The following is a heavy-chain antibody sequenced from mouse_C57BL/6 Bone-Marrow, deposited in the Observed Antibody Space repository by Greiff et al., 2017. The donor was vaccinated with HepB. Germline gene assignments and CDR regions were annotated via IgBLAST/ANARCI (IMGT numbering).Heavy chain of an antibody. V-gene: IGHV3-6*01. CDR3: ARGGIDY. J-gene: IGHJ2*01. CDR2: ISYDGSN. Sequence: EVKLQESGPGLVKPSQSLSLTCSVTGYSITSGYYWNWIRQFPGNKLEWMGYISYDGSNNYNPSLKNRISITRDTSKNQFFLKLNSVTTEDTATYYCARGGIDYWGQGTTLTVSS. CDR1: GYSITSGYY.